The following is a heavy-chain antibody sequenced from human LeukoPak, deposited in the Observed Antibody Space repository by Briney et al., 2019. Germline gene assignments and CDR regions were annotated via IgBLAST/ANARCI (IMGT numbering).Heavy chain of an antibody. CDR3: ARGGIPTGPYYYFYYIDV. Sequence: GGSLRLSCAASGFTFSNYAMSWVRQAPGKGLEGVSVISGGDDSTYYADSVKGRFTISRDNSRNTVYLQMNSLSGEDAAVYSCARGGIPTGPYYYFYYIDVWGKGTPVTVSS. CDR2: ISGGDDST. V-gene: IGHV3-23*01. CDR1: GFTFSNYA. D-gene: IGHD3-10*01. J-gene: IGHJ6*03.